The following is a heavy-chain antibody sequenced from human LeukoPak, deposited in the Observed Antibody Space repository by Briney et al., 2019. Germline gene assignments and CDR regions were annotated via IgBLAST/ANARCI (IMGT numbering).Heavy chain of an antibody. V-gene: IGHV1-2*02. CDR1: GYTFTDYY. Sequence: GASVKVSCKASGYTFTDYYMHWVRQAPGQGLEWMGWINPNSGGTNYAQKFQGRVTMTRDTSISTAYMGLSRLRSDATAVYYCARGRGYSGYETNWYFDLWGRGTLVTVSS. D-gene: IGHD5-12*01. CDR2: INPNSGGT. J-gene: IGHJ2*01. CDR3: ARGRGYSGYETNWYFDL.